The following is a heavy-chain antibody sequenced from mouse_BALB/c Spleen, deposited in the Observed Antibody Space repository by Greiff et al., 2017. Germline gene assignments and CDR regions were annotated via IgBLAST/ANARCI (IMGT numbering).Heavy chain of an antibody. Sequence: EVKLQESGPGLVKPSQSLSLTCSVTGYSITSGYYWNWIRQPPGNKLEWMGYISYDGSNNYNPSLKNRITITRDTSKNQFFLKLNSVTTEDTATYYCAGDGSYYGNTYYAMDYWGQGTSVTVSS. CDR1: GYSITSGYY. CDR3: AGDGSYYGNTYYAMDY. CDR2: ISYDGSN. V-gene: IGHV3-6*02. J-gene: IGHJ4*01. D-gene: IGHD2-10*01.